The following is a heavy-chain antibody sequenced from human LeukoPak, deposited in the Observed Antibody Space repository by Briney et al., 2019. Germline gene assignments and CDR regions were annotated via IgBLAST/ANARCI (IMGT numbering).Heavy chain of an antibody. CDR3: ARTRGTMVRGVMKNYYYMDV. CDR2: ISAYNGNT. Sequence: ASVKASCKASGYTFTSYGISWVRQAPGQGLEWMGWISAYNGNTNYAQKLQGRVTMTTDTSTSTAYMELRSLRSDDTAVYYCARTRGTMVRGVMKNYYYMDVWGKGTTVTVSS. D-gene: IGHD3-10*01. J-gene: IGHJ6*03. V-gene: IGHV1-18*01. CDR1: GYTFTSYG.